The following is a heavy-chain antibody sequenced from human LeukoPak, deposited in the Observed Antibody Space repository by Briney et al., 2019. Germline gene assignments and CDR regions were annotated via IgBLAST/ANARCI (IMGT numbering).Heavy chain of an antibody. CDR1: GDSISSYY. CDR3: ARDRWDRGGYYYYGMDV. V-gene: IGHV4-59*01. CDR2: IYYSGST. D-gene: IGHD1-26*01. Sequence: SETLSLTCTVSGDSISSYYWSWIRQPPGKGLEWIGYIYYSGSTNYNPSLKSRVTISVDTSKNQFSLKLSSVTAADTAVYYCARDRWDRGGYYYYGMDVWGQGTTVTVSS. J-gene: IGHJ6*02.